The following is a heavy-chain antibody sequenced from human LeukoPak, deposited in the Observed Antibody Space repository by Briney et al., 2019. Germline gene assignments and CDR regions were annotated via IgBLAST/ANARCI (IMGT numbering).Heavy chain of an antibody. CDR3: ARGPLVGASLDY. CDR1: GGSFSGYY. V-gene: IGHV4-34*01. CDR2: INHSGST. J-gene: IGHJ4*02. Sequence: SETLSLTCAVYGGSFSGYYWSWIRQPPGKGLEWIGEINHSGSTNYNPSLKSRVTISVDTSKNQFSLKLSPVTAADTAVYYCARGPLVGASLDYWGQGTLVTVSS. D-gene: IGHD1-26*01.